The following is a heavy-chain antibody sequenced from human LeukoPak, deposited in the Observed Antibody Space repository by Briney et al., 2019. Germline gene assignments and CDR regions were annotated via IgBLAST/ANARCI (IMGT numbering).Heavy chain of an antibody. D-gene: IGHD3-22*01. J-gene: IGHJ4*02. CDR2: IYHSGST. Sequence: SGTLSLTCAVSGGSISSSNWWSWVRQPPGKGPEWIGEIYHSGSTNYNPSLKSRVTISVDKSKNQFSLKLSSVTAADTAVYYCARIYYDSSGYGLDWGQGTLVTVSS. V-gene: IGHV4-4*02. CDR3: ARIYYDSSGYGLD. CDR1: GGSISSSNW.